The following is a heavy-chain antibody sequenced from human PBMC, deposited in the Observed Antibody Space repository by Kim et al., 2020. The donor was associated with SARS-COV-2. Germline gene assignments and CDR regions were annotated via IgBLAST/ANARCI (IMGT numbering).Heavy chain of an antibody. D-gene: IGHD3-9*01. Sequence: SETLSLTCSVSGASLSSEDYYWNWIRQLPGKGLEWIGFISYSGSTYYNPSLKSRLSISVDTSKSQFSLRLSSVTAADTAVYFCARDYNAAGYFIRAFG. CDR1: GASLSSEDYY. J-gene: IGHJ3*02. V-gene: IGHV4-31*03. CDR3: ARDYNAAGYFIRAFG. CDR2: ISYSGST.